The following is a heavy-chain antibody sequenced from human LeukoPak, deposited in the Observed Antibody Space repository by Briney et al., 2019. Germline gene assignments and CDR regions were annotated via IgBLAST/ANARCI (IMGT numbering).Heavy chain of an antibody. CDR3: AKDISGSGKYYFDY. V-gene: IGHV3-21*04. CDR1: GVTFSGYS. Sequence: GGSLRLSCAASGVTFSGYSMNWVRQAPGKGLEWVSAITATSLHIYYADSVKGRFTISRDNAKNSLYLQMNSLRAEDTALYYCAKDISGSGKYYFDYWGQGTLVTVSS. CDR2: ITATSLHI. D-gene: IGHD3-10*01. J-gene: IGHJ4*02.